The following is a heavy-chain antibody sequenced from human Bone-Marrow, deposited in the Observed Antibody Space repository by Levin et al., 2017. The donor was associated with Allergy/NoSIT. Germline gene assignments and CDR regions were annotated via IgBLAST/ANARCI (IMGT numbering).Heavy chain of an antibody. CDR1: GGTFSTNA. Sequence: AGESLKISCKASGGTFSTNAMTWVRQAPGQGLEWMGGIIPIFDTTNYAQKFQGRVTITADESTNTVYMELSRLRSEDTAVYYCASSDSDGDPVSGYYYYGLDVWGQGTTVTVSS. D-gene: IGHD2-21*02. CDR2: IIPIFDTT. V-gene: IGHV1-69*01. J-gene: IGHJ6*02. CDR3: ASSDSDGDPVSGYYYYGLDV.